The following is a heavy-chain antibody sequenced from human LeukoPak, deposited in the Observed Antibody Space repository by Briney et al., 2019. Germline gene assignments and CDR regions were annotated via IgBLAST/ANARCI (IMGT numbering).Heavy chain of an antibody. J-gene: IGHJ3*02. Sequence: PSETLSLTCTVSGGSISSSSYYWGWIRQPPGTGLEWIGSIYYSGSTYYNPSLKSRVTISVDTSKNQFSLKLSSVTAADTAVYYCARAWVQAAAGAFDIWGQGTMVTVSS. V-gene: IGHV4-39*01. D-gene: IGHD6-13*01. CDR1: GGSISSSSYY. CDR2: IYYSGST. CDR3: ARAWVQAAAGAFDI.